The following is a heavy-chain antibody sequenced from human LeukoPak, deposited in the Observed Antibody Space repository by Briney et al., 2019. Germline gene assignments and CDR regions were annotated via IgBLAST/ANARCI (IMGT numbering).Heavy chain of an antibody. CDR3: ARDPIAAADNWYFDL. J-gene: IGHJ2*01. CDR1: GYTYTGYY. Sequence: ASVKVSCKASGYTYTGYYMHWVRQAPGQGLEWMGWINPNSGGTNYAQKFQGWVTMTRDTSISTAYMELSRLRSDDTAVYYCARDPIAAADNWYFDLWGRGTLVTVSS. CDR2: INPNSGGT. D-gene: IGHD6-13*01. V-gene: IGHV1-2*04.